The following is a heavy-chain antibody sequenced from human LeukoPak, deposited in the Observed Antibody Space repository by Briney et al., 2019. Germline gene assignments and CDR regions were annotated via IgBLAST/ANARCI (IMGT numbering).Heavy chain of an antibody. CDR3: ARDPTFNWNYQGAFDI. Sequence: PGRSLRLSCAASGFTSSSYAMPWVRQAPGKGLEWVAVISYDGSNKYYADSVKGRFTISRDNSKNTLYLQMNSLRAEDTAVYYCARDPTFNWNYQGAFDIWGQGTMVTVSS. J-gene: IGHJ3*02. CDR2: ISYDGSNK. V-gene: IGHV3-30-3*01. CDR1: GFTSSSYA. D-gene: IGHD1-7*01.